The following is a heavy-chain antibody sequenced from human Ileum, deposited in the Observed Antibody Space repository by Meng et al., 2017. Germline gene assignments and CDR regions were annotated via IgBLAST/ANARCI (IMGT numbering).Heavy chain of an antibody. CDR1: GFTFSSYS. CDR2: ISGDSNYI. J-gene: IGHJ4*02. CDR3: ARGTTVGASGYDY. V-gene: IGHV3-21*01. Sequence: GESLKISCAASGFTFSSYSMNWVRQPPGKGLEWVSSISGDSNYIYYADSLKDRFTISRDNAKSSLYLQMNSLRAGDTAVYYCARGTTVGASGYDYWGQGTLVTVSS. D-gene: IGHD1-26*01.